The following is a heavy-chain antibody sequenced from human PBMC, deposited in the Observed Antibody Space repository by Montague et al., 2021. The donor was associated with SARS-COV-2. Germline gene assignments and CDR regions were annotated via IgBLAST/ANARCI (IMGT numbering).Heavy chain of an antibody. Sequence: SETLSLTCTVSGGSISSSSYYWGWIRQPPGKGLEWIGSIYYSGSTYYNPSLKSRVTISVDTSKNQFSLKLSSVTAADTAVYYCARGIRRTWIQLRVRSGFDYWGQGTLVTVSS. D-gene: IGHD5-18*01. CDR2: IYYSGST. J-gene: IGHJ4*02. CDR3: ARGIRRTWIQLRVRSGFDY. CDR1: GGSISSSSYY. V-gene: IGHV4-39*07.